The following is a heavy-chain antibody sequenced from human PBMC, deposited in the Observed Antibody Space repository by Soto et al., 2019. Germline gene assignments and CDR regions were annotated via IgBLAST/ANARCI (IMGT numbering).Heavy chain of an antibody. Sequence: QEQLVQSGAEVKKPGSSVKVSCKASGGTFSSNGISWVRQAPGQGLEWMGGITPIFVTAKYAQKFQGRVTITADESTNTAYMELRSLTSDDTALYFCARDRSFALLEWSPSLSYGMDVWGQWTTVTVSS. V-gene: IGHV1-69*01. D-gene: IGHD3-3*01. CDR1: GGTFSSNG. CDR2: ITPIFVTA. CDR3: ARDRSFALLEWSPSLSYGMDV. J-gene: IGHJ6*02.